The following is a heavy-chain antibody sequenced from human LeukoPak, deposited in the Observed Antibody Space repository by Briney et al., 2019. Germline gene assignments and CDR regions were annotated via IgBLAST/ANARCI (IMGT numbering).Heavy chain of an antibody. Sequence: GGSLRLSCTASGFTFGDYAMSWVRQAPGKGLEWVGFIRSKAYGGTTEYAASVKGRFTISRYDSKSIAYLQMNSLKTEDTAVYYCTSSAYGANTISGGVDYWGQGTLVTVSS. CDR1: GFTFGDYA. J-gene: IGHJ4*02. CDR3: TSSAYGANTISGGVDY. CDR2: IRSKAYGGTT. D-gene: IGHD5-12*01. V-gene: IGHV3-49*04.